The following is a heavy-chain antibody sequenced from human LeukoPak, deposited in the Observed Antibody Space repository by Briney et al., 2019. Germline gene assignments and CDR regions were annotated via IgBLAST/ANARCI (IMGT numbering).Heavy chain of an antibody. CDR1: GGSISSSYY. D-gene: IGHD2-15*01. V-gene: IGHV4-59*01. Sequence: SETLSLTCTVSGGSISSSYYWNWIRQPPGKGLEWIGYIYYSGSTNYNPSLKSRVTISVDTSKNQFSLNLNSVTAADTAVYYCARGGVCSGGSCYSDRGWFDPWGQGTLVTVSS. J-gene: IGHJ5*02. CDR3: ARGGVCSGGSCYSDRGWFDP. CDR2: IYYSGST.